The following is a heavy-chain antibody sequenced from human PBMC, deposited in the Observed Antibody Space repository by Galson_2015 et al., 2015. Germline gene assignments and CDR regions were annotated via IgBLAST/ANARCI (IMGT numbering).Heavy chain of an antibody. CDR1: GYTFTGYY. CDR3: AREVRGPITMVQGAPKWFDP. CDR2: INPNSGGT. V-gene: IGHV1-2*04. Sequence: CKASGYTFTGYYMHWVRQAPGQGLEWMGWINPNSGGTNYAQKFQGWVTMTRDTSISTAYMELSRLRSDDTAVYYCAREVRGPITMVQGAPKWFDPWGQGTLVTVSS. J-gene: IGHJ5*02. D-gene: IGHD3-10*01.